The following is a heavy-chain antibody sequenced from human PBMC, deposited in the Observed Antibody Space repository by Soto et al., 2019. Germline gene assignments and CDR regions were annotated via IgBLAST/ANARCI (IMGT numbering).Heavy chain of an antibody. CDR3: AGIGYCSGGSCYAFEYFQH. CDR1: GGSISSSSYY. D-gene: IGHD2-15*01. Sequence: SETLSLTCTVSGGSISSSSYYWGWIRQPPGKGLEWIGSIYYSGSTYYNPSLKSRVTISVDTSKNQFSLKLSSVTAADTAVYYCAGIGYCSGGSCYAFEYFQHWGQGTLVTVSS. CDR2: IYYSGST. V-gene: IGHV4-39*01. J-gene: IGHJ1*01.